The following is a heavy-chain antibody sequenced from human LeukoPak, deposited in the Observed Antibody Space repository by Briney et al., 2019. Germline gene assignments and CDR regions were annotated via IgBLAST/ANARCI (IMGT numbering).Heavy chain of an antibody. CDR2: ISGSGSTT. J-gene: IGHJ4*02. Sequence: GGSLRLSCAASGFTFSSFAMSWVRQAPGKGLEWVSVISGSGSTTYYADSVKGRFTISRDNSKNTLYLQMNSLRAEDTAVYYCARGSRSPSGTYHYYFDYWGQGTLVTVSS. CDR3: ARGSRSPSGTYHYYFDY. CDR1: GFTFSSFA. D-gene: IGHD1-26*01. V-gene: IGHV3-23*01.